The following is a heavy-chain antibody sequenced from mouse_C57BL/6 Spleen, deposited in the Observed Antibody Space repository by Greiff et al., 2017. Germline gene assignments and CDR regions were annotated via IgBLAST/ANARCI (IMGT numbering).Heavy chain of an antibody. D-gene: IGHD1-1*01. V-gene: IGHV1-76*01. CDR3: ARRGLLRGFDY. J-gene: IGHJ2*01. Sequence: VKLMESGAELVRPGASVKLSCKASGYTFTDYYINWVKQRPGQGLEWIARIYPGSGNTYYNEKFKGKATLTVDTSSSTAYMELHSLTSEDSAVYFCARRGLLRGFDYWGQGTTLTVSS. CDR1: GYTFTDYY. CDR2: IYPGSGNT.